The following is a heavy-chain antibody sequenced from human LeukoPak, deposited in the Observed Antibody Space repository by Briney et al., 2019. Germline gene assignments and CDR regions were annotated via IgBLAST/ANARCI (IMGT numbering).Heavy chain of an antibody. Sequence: SETLSLTCAVYGGSFSGYYWSWIRQPPGKGLEWIGEINHSGSTNYNPSLKSRVTISVDTSENQFSLKLSSVTAADTAVYYCARVAVRGVRAWGQGTLVTVSS. J-gene: IGHJ5*02. D-gene: IGHD3-10*01. V-gene: IGHV4-34*01. CDR2: INHSGST. CDR1: GGSFSGYY. CDR3: ARVAVRGVRA.